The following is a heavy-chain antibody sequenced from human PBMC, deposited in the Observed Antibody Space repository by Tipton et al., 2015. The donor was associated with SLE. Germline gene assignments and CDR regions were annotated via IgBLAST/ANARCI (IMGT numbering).Heavy chain of an antibody. CDR3: ARDLGSSWEYYFDY. CDR1: GFTVSSNY. D-gene: IGHD6-13*01. CDR2: ISYDGSNK. V-gene: IGHV3-30-3*01. J-gene: IGHJ4*02. Sequence: SLRLSCTASGFTVSSNYMSWVRQAPGKGLQWVAVISYDGSNKYYADSVKGRFTISRDNSKNTLYLQMNSLRAEDTAVYYCARDLGSSWEYYFDYWGQGTLVTVSS.